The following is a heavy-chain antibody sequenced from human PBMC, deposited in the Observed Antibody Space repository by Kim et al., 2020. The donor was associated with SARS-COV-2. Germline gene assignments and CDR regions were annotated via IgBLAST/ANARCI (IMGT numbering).Heavy chain of an antibody. J-gene: IGHJ4*02. CDR1: GYSFSRFG. D-gene: IGHD5-12*01. CDR2: ISFDGSNS. Sequence: GGSLRLSCKGSGYSFSRFGMHWVRQAPGKGPEWLAVISFDGSNSYYADSLRGRFTLSKDNSENTVYLQMNSLTVEDTAVYYCAKEGRGGYSPLYDNWGQGTLVTVPS. V-gene: IGHV3-30*18. CDR3: AKEGRGGYSPLYDN.